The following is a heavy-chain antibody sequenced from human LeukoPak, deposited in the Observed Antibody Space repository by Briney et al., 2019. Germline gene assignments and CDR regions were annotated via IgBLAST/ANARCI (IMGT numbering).Heavy chain of an antibody. CDR2: INPNSGGT. CDR3: ARPDSSSWYSLDY. Sequence: ASVKVSCKASGYTFTGYYMHWVRQAPGQGLEWMGWINPNSGGTNYAQKFQGGVTMTRDTSISTAYMELSRLRSDDTAVYYCARPDSSSWYSLDYWGQGTLVTVSS. CDR1: GYTFTGYY. D-gene: IGHD6-13*01. V-gene: IGHV1-2*02. J-gene: IGHJ4*02.